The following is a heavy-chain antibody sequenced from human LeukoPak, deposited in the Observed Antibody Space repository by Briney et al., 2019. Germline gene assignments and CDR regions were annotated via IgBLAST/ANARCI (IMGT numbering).Heavy chain of an antibody. CDR3: AKHRGYSSASIYYYGMDV. CDR2: ISGSGDST. CDR1: GFTFSSYA. V-gene: IGHV3-23*01. J-gene: IGHJ6*02. Sequence: GGSLRLSCTASGFTFSSYAINWVRQAPGKGLEWVSAISGSGDSTYYADSVKGRFTISRDNSRNTLYLQMNSLRAEDTALYYCAKHRGYSSASIYYYGMDVWGQGTTVTVS. D-gene: IGHD5-12*01.